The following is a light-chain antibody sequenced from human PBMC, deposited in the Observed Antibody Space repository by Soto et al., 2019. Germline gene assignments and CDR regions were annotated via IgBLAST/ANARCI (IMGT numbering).Light chain of an antibody. J-gene: IGLJ2*01. V-gene: IGLV2-11*01. CDR3: CSFTGTNTVV. Sequence: QSALTQPRSVSGSPGQSVTISCTGASSDVGGYNYVSWYQQRPGNAPKVMIYDVNKRPSGGADRFSGSKSGNTASLTISGLKAEDEADYYCCSFTGTNTVVFGGGTKLTVL. CDR1: SSDVGGYNY. CDR2: DVN.